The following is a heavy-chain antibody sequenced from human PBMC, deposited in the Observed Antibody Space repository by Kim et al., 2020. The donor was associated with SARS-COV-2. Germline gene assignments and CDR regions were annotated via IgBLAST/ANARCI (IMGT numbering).Heavy chain of an antibody. J-gene: IGHJ4*02. CDR3: TRDNPAVADFDS. CDR2: ITSSGTRK. D-gene: IGHD2-15*01. V-gene: IGHV3-48*03. Sequence: GGSLRLSCATSGFTFGAYEMNWVRQAPGKGLEWVAYITSSGTRKEHADYVEGRFSIFRDNAQNSLFLQMNSLRAEDTAVYYCTRDNPAVADFDSWGQGTL. CDR1: GFTFGAYE.